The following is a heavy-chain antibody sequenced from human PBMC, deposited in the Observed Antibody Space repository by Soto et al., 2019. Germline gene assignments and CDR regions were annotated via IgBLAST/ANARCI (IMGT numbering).Heavy chain of an antibody. CDR2: ISGSGGST. Sequence: GGSLRLSCAASGFTFSSYAMSWVRQAPGKGLEWVSAISGSGGSTYYADSVKGRFTISRDNSKNTLYLQMNSLRAEDTAVYYCAKDDLDDIFGVATDAFDIWGQGTMVTVS. V-gene: IGHV3-23*01. CDR3: AKDDLDDIFGVATDAFDI. D-gene: IGHD3-3*02. CDR1: GFTFSSYA. J-gene: IGHJ3*02.